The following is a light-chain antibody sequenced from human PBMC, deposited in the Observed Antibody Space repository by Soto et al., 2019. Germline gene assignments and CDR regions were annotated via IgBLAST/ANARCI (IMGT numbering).Light chain of an antibody. CDR1: TSDFGSYDY. V-gene: IGLV2-14*01. J-gene: IGLJ2*01. Sequence: QSALTQPASVSGSPGQSITISCTGSTSDFGSYDYVSWYQHHPGKAPKLMIYEVSNRPSGVSDRFSGSKSGNTASLKISGLQAEDEADYYCSSYTTSSTPVLFGGGTKVTVL. CDR2: EVS. CDR3: SSYTTSSTPVL.